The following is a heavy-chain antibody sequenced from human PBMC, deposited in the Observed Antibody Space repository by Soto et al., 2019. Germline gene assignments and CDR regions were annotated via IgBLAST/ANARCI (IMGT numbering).Heavy chain of an antibody. Sequence: SETLSLTCTVSGGSISRSGYYWGWIRQFPGKGLEWIGSMYYRENTYYNPSLKSRITMSVDTSKNQLSLNLSSVTAADTAVYYCSRRAPEGFDPWGQGTPVTVSS. CDR3: SRRAPEGFDP. V-gene: IGHV4-39*01. CDR2: MYYRENT. CDR1: GGSISRSGYY. J-gene: IGHJ5*02.